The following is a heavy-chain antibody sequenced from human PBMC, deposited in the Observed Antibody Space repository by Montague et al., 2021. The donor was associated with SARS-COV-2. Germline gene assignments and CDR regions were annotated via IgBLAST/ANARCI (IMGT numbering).Heavy chain of an antibody. V-gene: IGHV4-39*07. J-gene: IGHJ5*02. CDR2: IYFTGGX. D-gene: IGHD3-10*01. CDR3: VRAMVRPGDWFDP. CDR1: GGSISSGSYY. Sequence: SETLSLTCSVHGGSISSGSYYWAWLRHPGGKDLEWLGSIYFTGGXSPXXXXKSRASLSIDRSKNQFYLNLSSVTAADTAVYYCVRAMVRPGDWFDPWGQGTQVTVSS.